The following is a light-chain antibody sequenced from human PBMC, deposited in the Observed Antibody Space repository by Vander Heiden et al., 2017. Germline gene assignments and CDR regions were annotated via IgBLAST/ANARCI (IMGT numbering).Light chain of an antibody. CDR1: RSNIGNNY. CDR2: KNS. J-gene: IGLJ3*02. CDR3: AAWDESLSGWV. V-gene: IGLV1-47*01. Sequence: QPVMTQPPSASGTPGQRVTISCSGTRSNIGNNYVYWYQKCPGTAPKLLIYKNSHRPSGGPDRFSGSRSGTSVYLDISGLRSEDEADYYCAAWDESLSGWVFGGGTKLTVL.